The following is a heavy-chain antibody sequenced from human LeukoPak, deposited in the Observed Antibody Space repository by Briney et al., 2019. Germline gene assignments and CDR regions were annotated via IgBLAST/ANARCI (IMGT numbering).Heavy chain of an antibody. D-gene: IGHD2-15*01. CDR2: ISNSGST. CDR1: GGSISSHY. CDR3: GRDALVGYFSYYYMDV. Sequence: SETLSLTCTVSGGSISSHYWTWTRQSPVKGLEWIGDISNSGSTSYNPSLKSRVTISIDTSKNQFSLKLSSVTAADTAVYYCGRDALVGYFSYYYMDVWGKGTTVTVSS. V-gene: IGHV4-59*11. J-gene: IGHJ6*03.